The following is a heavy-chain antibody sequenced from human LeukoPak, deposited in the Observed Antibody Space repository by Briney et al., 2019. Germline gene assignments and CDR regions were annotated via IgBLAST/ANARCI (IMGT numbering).Heavy chain of an antibody. Sequence: GASVKVSCKASGYTFTSYYMHWVRQAPGQGLEWMGIINPNGDSTSYAQKFQGRVTMTRDTSTSTVYMELSSLRSEDTAVYYCARLGKEGFDYWGQGTLVTVSS. CDR3: ARLGKEGFDY. J-gene: IGHJ4*02. CDR2: INPNGDST. CDR1: GYTFTSYY. V-gene: IGHV1-46*01. D-gene: IGHD4-23*01.